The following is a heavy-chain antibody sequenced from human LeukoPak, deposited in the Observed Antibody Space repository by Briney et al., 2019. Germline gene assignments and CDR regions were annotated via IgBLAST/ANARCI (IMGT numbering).Heavy chain of an antibody. Sequence: GGSLRLSCAASGFTFSSYSMNWVRQAPGNGLEWVSSISSSSSYIYYADSVKGRFTISRDNAKNSLYLQMNSLRAEDTAVYYCARENKVGAVSYWGQGTLVTVSS. V-gene: IGHV3-21*01. D-gene: IGHD1-26*01. CDR2: ISSSSSYI. CDR1: GFTFSSYS. CDR3: ARENKVGAVSY. J-gene: IGHJ4*02.